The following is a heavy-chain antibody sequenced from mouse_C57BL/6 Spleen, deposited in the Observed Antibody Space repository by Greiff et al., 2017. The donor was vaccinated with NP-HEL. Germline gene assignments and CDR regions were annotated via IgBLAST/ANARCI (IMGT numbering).Heavy chain of an antibody. CDR2: IHPNSGST. D-gene: IGHD1-1*01. CDR1: GYTFTSYW. J-gene: IGHJ3*01. V-gene: IGHV1-64*01. CDR3: ARWGYGSSYDAY. Sequence: QVQLQQPGAELVKPGASVKLSCKASGYTFTSYWMHWVKQRPGQGLEWIGMIHPNSGSTNYNEKFKSKATLTVDKSSSTAYMQLSSLTSEDSAVYYCARWGYGSSYDAYWGQGTLVTVSA.